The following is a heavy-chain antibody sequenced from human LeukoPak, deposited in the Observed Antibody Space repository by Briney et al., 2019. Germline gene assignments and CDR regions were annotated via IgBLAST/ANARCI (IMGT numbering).Heavy chain of an antibody. Sequence: SETLSLTCTVSGGSISSYYWGWIRQPPGKGLEWIGSIYYSGSTYYNPSLKSRVTISVDTSKNQFSLKLSSVTAADTAVYYCARQFRIAVAGWWFDPWGQGTLVTVSS. CDR2: IYYSGST. CDR3: ARQFRIAVAGWWFDP. V-gene: IGHV4-39*01. CDR1: GGSISSYY. D-gene: IGHD6-19*01. J-gene: IGHJ5*02.